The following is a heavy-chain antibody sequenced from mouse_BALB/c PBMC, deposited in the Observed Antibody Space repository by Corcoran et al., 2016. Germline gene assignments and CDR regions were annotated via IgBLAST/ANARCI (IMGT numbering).Heavy chain of an antibody. CDR3: ARRDY. V-gene: IGHV9-3-1*01. Sequence: QIQLVQSGPELKKPGETVKISCKASGYTFTNYGMNWVKQAPGKGLKWMGWINTYTGEPTYAADFKGRFSFSLETSASTAYLQINNLKNEDTATYFCARRDYWGPGTTLTVSS. CDR1: GYTFTNYG. CDR2: INTYTGEP. J-gene: IGHJ2*01.